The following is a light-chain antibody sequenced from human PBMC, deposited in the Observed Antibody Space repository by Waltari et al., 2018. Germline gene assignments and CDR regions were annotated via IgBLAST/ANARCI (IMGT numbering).Light chain of an antibody. Sequence: DIVLTQSPDSLAVSLGERAPINCKSSPSVVFSSNNTTYLAWYQQKPGQPPKLLITLASTREAGVPDRFSGGGSETDFTLTIRSLQAEDVAVDYCQNCYTLPYTFGQGTKLEIK. CDR2: LAS. V-gene: IGKV4-1*01. J-gene: IGKJ2*01. CDR1: PSVVFSSNNTTY. CDR3: QNCYTLPYT.